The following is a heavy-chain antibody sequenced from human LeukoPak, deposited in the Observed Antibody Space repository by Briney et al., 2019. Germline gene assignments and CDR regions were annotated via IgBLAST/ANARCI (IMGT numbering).Heavy chain of an antibody. D-gene: IGHD3-3*01. CDR3: ARPRWSGLDFYYFDY. CDR2: IYYSGST. Sequence: SETLSLTCTVSGGSISSSSYYWGWIRQPPGKGLEWIGSIYYSGSTYYNPSLKSRVTISVDTSKNQFSLKLSSVTAADTAVYYCARPRWSGLDFYYFDYWGQGTLVTVSS. V-gene: IGHV4-39*01. J-gene: IGHJ4*02. CDR1: GGSISSSSYY.